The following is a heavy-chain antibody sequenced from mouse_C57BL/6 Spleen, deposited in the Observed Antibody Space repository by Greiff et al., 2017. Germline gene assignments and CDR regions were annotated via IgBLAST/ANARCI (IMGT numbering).Heavy chain of an antibody. V-gene: IGHV3-6*01. CDR2: ISYDGSN. CDR1: GYSITSGYY. D-gene: IGHD2-5*01. Sequence: EVQLQQSGPGLVKPSQSLSLTCSVTGYSITSGYYWNWLRQFPGNKLEWMGYISYDGSNNYNPSLKNRISITRDTSKNQFFLKLNSVTTEDTATYCCASYYSNSLDYWGQGTTLTVSS. CDR3: ASYYSNSLDY. J-gene: IGHJ2*01.